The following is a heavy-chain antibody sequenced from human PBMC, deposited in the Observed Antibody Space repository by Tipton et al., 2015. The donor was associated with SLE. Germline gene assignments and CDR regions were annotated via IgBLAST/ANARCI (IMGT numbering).Heavy chain of an antibody. D-gene: IGHD5-12*01. CDR2: IFYTGST. J-gene: IGHJ4*02. CDR3: ARRHYSGPFDS. CDR1: GASLTTDEFY. V-gene: IGHV4-39*07. Sequence: LRLSCTVSGASLTTDEFYWGWIRQPPGKGLEWIGSIFYTGSTYYNPSLKSRVSFSIDTSKHQFSLKLNSVTAADTAVYYCARRHYSGPFDSWGQGTLVTVSS.